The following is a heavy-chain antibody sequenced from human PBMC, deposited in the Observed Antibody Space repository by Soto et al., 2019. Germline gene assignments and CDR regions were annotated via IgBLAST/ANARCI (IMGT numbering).Heavy chain of an antibody. CDR2: XXXXXXT. Sequence: PSETLSLTCAVSGYSISSGYYWGWIRQPPGKGXXXXXXXXXXXXTYYNPSLKSRVTISVDTSKNQFSLKLSSVTAADTAVYYCARDLFDFGVFDYWGQGTLVTVSS. CDR1: GYSISSGYY. CDR3: ARDLFDFGVFDY. V-gene: IGHV4-61*01. J-gene: IGHJ4*02. D-gene: IGHD3-10*01.